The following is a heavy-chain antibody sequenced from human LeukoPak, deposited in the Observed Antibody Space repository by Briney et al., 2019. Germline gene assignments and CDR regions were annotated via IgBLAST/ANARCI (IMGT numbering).Heavy chain of an antibody. CDR1: GGSISSSSYY. D-gene: IGHD1-7*01. V-gene: IGHV4-39*07. Sequence: SETLSLTCIVPGGSISSSSYYWAWIRQSPGTGLEWIGTFSSGGSAYYNPSLTSRVSISKDTSDNQFSLRLYSVTAADTAVYYSLRKQTGTMYDVWGQGTQVTVSS. J-gene: IGHJ4*02. CDR2: FSSGGSA. CDR3: LRKQTGTMYDV.